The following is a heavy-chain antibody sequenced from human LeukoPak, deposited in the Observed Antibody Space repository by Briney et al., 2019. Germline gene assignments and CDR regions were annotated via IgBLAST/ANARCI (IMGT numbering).Heavy chain of an antibody. J-gene: IGHJ3*02. CDR3: ARDVSRAFDI. Sequence: SETLSLTCTVSGDSISSSYWSWIRQPPGKGLEWIGYIYYIGSTNYNPSLKSRVTISVDTSKNQFSLKLSSVTAADTAVYYCARDVSRAFDIWGQGTMVTVSS. V-gene: IGHV4-59*01. CDR1: GDSISSSY. CDR2: IYYIGST.